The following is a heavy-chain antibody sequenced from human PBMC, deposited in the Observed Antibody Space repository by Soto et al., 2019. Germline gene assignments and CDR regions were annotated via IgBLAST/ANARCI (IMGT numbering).Heavy chain of an antibody. CDR2: IYWDNDK. J-gene: IGHJ4*01. CDR3: SRSLWFGELH. CDR1: GFSLSTTGVG. V-gene: IGHV2-5*02. Sequence: QITLKESGPTLVKPTKTLTLTCSFSGFSLSTTGVGVGWIRQSPGKALEWLAIIYWDNDKRYSPSLKSRVTITNDTSKNQVGLTVNNMDPVDTVTYYCSRSLWFGELHWGHGALVTVSS. D-gene: IGHD3-10*01.